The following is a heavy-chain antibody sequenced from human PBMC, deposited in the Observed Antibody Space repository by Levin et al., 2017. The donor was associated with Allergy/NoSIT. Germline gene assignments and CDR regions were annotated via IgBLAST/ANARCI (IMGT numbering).Heavy chain of an antibody. Sequence: GSLRLSCAVYGGSFSGYYWSWIRQPPGKGLEWIGEINHSGSTNYNPSLKSRVTISVDTSKNQFSLKLSSVTAADTAVYYCARGAGTMVRGVVHYYMDVWGKGTTVTVSS. J-gene: IGHJ6*03. CDR2: INHSGST. V-gene: IGHV4-34*01. CDR1: GGSFSGYY. CDR3: ARGAGTMVRGVVHYYMDV. D-gene: IGHD3-10*01.